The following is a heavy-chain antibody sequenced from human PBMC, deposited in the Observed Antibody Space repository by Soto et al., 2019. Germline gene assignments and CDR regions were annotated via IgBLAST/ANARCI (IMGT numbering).Heavy chain of an antibody. V-gene: IGHV3-30*18. CDR2: ISYDGSNK. Sequence: GGSLRLSCAASGFTFSSYGMHWVRQAPGEGLEWVAVISYDGSNKYYADSVKGRFTISRDNSKNTLYLQMNSLRAEDTAVYYCAKDPYYYDSSGYPPDYWGQGTLVTVSS. CDR3: AKDPYYYDSSGYPPDY. D-gene: IGHD3-22*01. J-gene: IGHJ4*02. CDR1: GFTFSSYG.